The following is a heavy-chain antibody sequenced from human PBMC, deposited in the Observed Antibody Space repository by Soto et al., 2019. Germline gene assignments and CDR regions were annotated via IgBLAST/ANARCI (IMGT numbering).Heavy chain of an antibody. Sequence: QVQLVQSGAEVKKPGASVKVSCKASGYTFTSYAMHWVRQAPGQRLEWMGWINAGNGNTKYSQKFQGRVTITRDTSASTAYMELSSLRSEDTAVYYCARKLTKSNYDYYGMDVWGQGTTVTVSS. CDR1: GYTFTSYA. J-gene: IGHJ6*02. V-gene: IGHV1-3*01. D-gene: IGHD1-1*01. CDR2: INAGNGNT. CDR3: ARKLTKSNYDYYGMDV.